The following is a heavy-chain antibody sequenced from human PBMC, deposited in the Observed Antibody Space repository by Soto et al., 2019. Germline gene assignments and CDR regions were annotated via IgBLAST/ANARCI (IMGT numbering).Heavy chain of an antibody. CDR2: IIPIFGTA. CDR3: ARVGVRRGLRFLEWFYYYYYGMDV. CDR1: GGTFSSYA. J-gene: IGHJ6*02. Sequence: QVQLVQSGAEVKKPGSSVKVSCKASGGTFSSYAISWVRQAPGQGLEWMGGIIPIFGTANYAQKFQGRVTITADESTSTAYMELSSLRSEDTAVYYCARVGVRRGLRFLEWFYYYYYGMDVWGQGTTVTVSS. D-gene: IGHD3-3*01. V-gene: IGHV1-69*12.